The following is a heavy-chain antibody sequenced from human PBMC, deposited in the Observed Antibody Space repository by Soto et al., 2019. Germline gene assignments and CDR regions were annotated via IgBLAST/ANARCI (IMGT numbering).Heavy chain of an antibody. CDR3: AATHYDFWSGNDYDYYYMDV. CDR1: GFTFTSSA. J-gene: IGHJ6*03. CDR2: IVDGSGNT. Sequence: QMQLVQSGPEVKKPGTSVKVSCKASGFTFTSSAMQWVRQARGQRLEWIGWIVDGSGNTNYAQKFQERVTITRDMSTSTAYMELSSLRSEDTAVYYCAATHYDFWSGNDYDYYYMDVGGKGTTVTVSS. V-gene: IGHV1-58*02. D-gene: IGHD3-3*01.